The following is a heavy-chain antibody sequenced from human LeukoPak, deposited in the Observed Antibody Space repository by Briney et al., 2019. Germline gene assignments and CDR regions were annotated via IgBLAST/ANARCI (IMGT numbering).Heavy chain of an antibody. V-gene: IGHV3-7*01. CDR3: ARAYCSSTSCYSSYYGMDV. CDR2: IKQDGSET. Sequence: GGSLRLSCAASAFTFSRYWMSWVRQAPGKGLEWVANIKQDGSETYYVDSVKGRFTISRDNAKNSLYLQMNSLRAEDTAVYYCARAYCSSTSCYSSYYGMDVWGQGTTVTVSS. D-gene: IGHD2-2*02. J-gene: IGHJ6*02. CDR1: AFTFSRYW.